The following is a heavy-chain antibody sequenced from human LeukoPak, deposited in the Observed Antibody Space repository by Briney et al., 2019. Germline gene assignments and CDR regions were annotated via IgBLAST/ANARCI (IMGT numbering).Heavy chain of an antibody. CDR3: AREYSSSSGRAFDI. CDR1: GFTFSSYA. Sequence: GGSLRLSCAASGFTFSSYAMHWVRQAPGKGLEWVAVISYDGSNKYYADSVKGRFTISRDNSKNTLYLQMNSLRAEDTAVYYCAREYSSSSGRAFDIWGQGTMVTVSS. V-gene: IGHV3-30-3*01. CDR2: ISYDGSNK. D-gene: IGHD6-6*01. J-gene: IGHJ3*02.